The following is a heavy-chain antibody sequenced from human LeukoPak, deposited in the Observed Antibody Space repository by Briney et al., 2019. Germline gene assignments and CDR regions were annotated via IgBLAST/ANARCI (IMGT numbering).Heavy chain of an antibody. V-gene: IGHV1-2*02. Sequence: AAVKVSCKPSGYTFTSYGISWVRQAPGQGLEWMGWINPNSGGTNYAQKFQGRVTMTRDTSISTAYMELSRLRSDDTAVYYGARDLAFGGVIALPSDWFDLWGQGTLVTVSS. J-gene: IGHJ5*02. CDR3: ARDLAFGGVIALPSDWFDL. CDR2: INPNSGGT. CDR1: GYTFTSYG. D-gene: IGHD3-16*02.